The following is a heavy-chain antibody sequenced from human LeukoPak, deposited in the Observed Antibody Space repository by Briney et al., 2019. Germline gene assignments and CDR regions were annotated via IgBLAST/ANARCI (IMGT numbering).Heavy chain of an antibody. J-gene: IGHJ4*02. CDR3: ARLLDSAYELDY. Sequence: GESLKISCKGSGYIFRNYWISWVRQMPGKGLEWMGRIDPTDSYTNYSPSFQGHVIISADKSISTAYLQWSSLQASGTAMYYCARLLDSAYELDYWGQGTLVTVSS. CDR2: IDPTDSYT. CDR1: GYIFRNYW. D-gene: IGHD5-12*01. V-gene: IGHV5-10-1*01.